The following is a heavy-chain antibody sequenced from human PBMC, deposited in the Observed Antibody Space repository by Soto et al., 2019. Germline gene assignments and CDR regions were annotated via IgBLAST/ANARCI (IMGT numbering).Heavy chain of an antibody. CDR2: INSDGSST. CDR3: ARDKGSIYDILTGYHTDAFDI. D-gene: IGHD3-9*01. CDR1: GFTFSSYW. Sequence: EVQLVESGGGLVQPGGSLRLSCAASGFTFSSYWMHWVRQAPGKGLVWVSRINSDGSSTSYADSVKGRFTISRDNTNNTLYLQMNSLRAEDMAVYYCARDKGSIYDILTGYHTDAFDIWGPGTMVTVSS. J-gene: IGHJ3*02. V-gene: IGHV3-74*01.